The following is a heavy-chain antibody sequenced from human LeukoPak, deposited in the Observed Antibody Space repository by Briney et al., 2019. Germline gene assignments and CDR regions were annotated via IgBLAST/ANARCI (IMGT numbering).Heavy chain of an antibody. Sequence: GGSLRLSCAASGFTFSSYSMNWVRQVPGRGLEWVSTISSRGDSTYVADSVKGRFTISRGNSKNSLYLQMNTVRAEDTAVYYCVKGPRPDITVAHTVENWGQGTLVTVSS. D-gene: IGHD6-19*01. CDR1: GFTFSSYS. J-gene: IGHJ4*02. CDR2: ISSRGDST. CDR3: VKGPRPDITVAHTVEN. V-gene: IGHV3-23*01.